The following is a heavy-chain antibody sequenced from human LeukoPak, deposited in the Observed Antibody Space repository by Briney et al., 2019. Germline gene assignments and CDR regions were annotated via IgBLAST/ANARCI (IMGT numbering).Heavy chain of an antibody. CDR2: IKHDGSER. V-gene: IGHV3-7*01. Sequence: QPGGSLRLACVGSGFSFSRHWMSWVRQAPGKELEWVANIKHDGSERHYADLLKDRFSISRDNDENSVYLQLNSLRAEDTAVYYCARDPVAARPFYYYYYMDVWGKGATVTVSS. D-gene: IGHD6-6*01. CDR1: GFSFSRHW. J-gene: IGHJ6*03. CDR3: ARDPVAARPFYYYYYMDV.